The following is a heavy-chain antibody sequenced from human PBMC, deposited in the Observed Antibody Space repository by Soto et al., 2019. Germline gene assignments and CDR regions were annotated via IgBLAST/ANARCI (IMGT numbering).Heavy chain of an antibody. Sequence: GGSLRLSCVASGFSFSDYWMSWVRQAPGKGPEWVANIKFDGSEKQYVDSVRGRFSISRDNFRNSLFLQMNSLRAGDTAIYYCVKDGGYCSSAACYSPRNHYFDSWGQGTLVTVSS. V-gene: IGHV3-7*03. CDR1: GFSFSDYW. CDR2: IKFDGSEK. D-gene: IGHD2-8*01. J-gene: IGHJ4*02. CDR3: VKDGGYCSSAACYSPRNHYFDS.